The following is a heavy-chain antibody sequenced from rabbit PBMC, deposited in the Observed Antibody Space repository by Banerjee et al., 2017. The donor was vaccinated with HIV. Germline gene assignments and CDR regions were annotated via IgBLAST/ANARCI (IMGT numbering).Heavy chain of an antibody. CDR3: ARASNSGYYPDYFDL. V-gene: IGHV1S7*01. D-gene: IGHD1-1*01. J-gene: IGHJ4*01. CDR1: GFDFSTYY. CDR2: IYANKGRT. Sequence: QLVESAGDLVQPGGSLKLSCKASGFDFSTYYMSWVRQAPGKGLEWIGTIYANKGRTYYASWVNGRFTISSQNAQNTVFLQMTSLTAADTATYFCARASNSGYYPDYFDLWGQGTLVTVS.